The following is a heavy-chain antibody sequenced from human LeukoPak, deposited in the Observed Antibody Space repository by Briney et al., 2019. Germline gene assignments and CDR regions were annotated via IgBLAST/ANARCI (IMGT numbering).Heavy chain of an antibody. CDR2: IYSSGNT. D-gene: IGHD5-24*01. Sequence: SETLSLTCTVSGGSISTTNYYWGWIRQPPGRGLEWIGSIYSSGNTYYNPSLESRVTISVDTSKNQFSLKLSSVTAADTAVYYCARRKVEMATIRNRGHFDYWGQGTLVTVSS. J-gene: IGHJ4*02. CDR1: GGSISTTNYY. CDR3: ARRKVEMATIRNRGHFDY. V-gene: IGHV4-39*07.